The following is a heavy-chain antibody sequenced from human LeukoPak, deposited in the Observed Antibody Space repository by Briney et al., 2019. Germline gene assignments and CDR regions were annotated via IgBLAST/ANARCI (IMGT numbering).Heavy chain of an antibody. D-gene: IGHD6-6*01. CDR2: ISYDGSNK. V-gene: IGHV3-30-3*01. Sequence: PGGSLRLSCAASGFTFSSYAMHWVSQAPGKGLEWVAVISYDGSNKYYADSVKGRFTISRDNSKNTLYLQMNSLRAEDTAVYYCARDLYSSSCFDYWGQGTLVTVSS. J-gene: IGHJ4*02. CDR1: GFTFSSYA. CDR3: ARDLYSSSCFDY.